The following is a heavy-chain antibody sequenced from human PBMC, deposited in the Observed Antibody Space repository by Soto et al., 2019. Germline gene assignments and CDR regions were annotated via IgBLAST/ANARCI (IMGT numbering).Heavy chain of an antibody. D-gene: IGHD3-3*01. Sequence: GGSLRLSCAASGFTISSNYMSWVRQAPGKGLEWVSVIYSGGNTYYADSVKGRFTISRDNSKNTLYLQMNSLRAEDTAVYYCARGYDFWSGYYYPYGMDVWGQGTTVTVSS. CDR1: GFTISSNY. J-gene: IGHJ6*02. V-gene: IGHV3-66*01. CDR2: IYSGGNT. CDR3: ARGYDFWSGYYYPYGMDV.